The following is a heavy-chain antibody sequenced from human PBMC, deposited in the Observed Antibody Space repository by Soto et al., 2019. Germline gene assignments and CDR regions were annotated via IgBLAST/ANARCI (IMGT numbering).Heavy chain of an antibody. J-gene: IGHJ4*02. D-gene: IGHD6-13*01. Sequence: ETLCLTCTVSGGSISSNYWTGIRQPAGKGLEWIGYVYNSGSTNYNPSLKSRVTISEDTSKSQFSLKVNSMTAADTAVYYCARYRREAVAGYTLDNWGQGILVTVSS. CDR2: VYNSGST. V-gene: IGHV4-59*01. CDR1: GGSISSNY. CDR3: ARYRREAVAGYTLDN.